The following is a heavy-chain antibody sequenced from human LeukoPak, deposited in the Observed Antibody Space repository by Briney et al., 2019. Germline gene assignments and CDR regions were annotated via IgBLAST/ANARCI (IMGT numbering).Heavy chain of an antibody. CDR1: GFTFTGYY. J-gene: IGHJ6*02. CDR2: INPNSGGT. CDR3: ARVAPLGDGMDV. V-gene: IGHV1-2*04. Sequence: ASVKVSCKASGFTFTGYYMHWVRQAPGQGLEWMGWINPNSGGTNYAQKFQGWVTMTRDTSISTAYMELSRLRSDDTAVYYCARVAPLGDGMDVWGQGTTVTVSS.